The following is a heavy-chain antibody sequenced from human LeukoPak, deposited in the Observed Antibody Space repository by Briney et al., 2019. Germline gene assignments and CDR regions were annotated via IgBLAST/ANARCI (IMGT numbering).Heavy chain of an antibody. Sequence: SVKVSCKASGYTFTSYGISWVRQAPGQGLEWMGRIIPIFGIANYAQKFQGRVTITADKSTSTAYMELSSLRSEDTAVYYCAREKGDIVVVPAARSWFDPWGQGTLVTVSS. CDR2: IIPIFGIA. D-gene: IGHD2-2*01. J-gene: IGHJ5*02. CDR1: GYTFTSYG. CDR3: AREKGDIVVVPAARSWFDP. V-gene: IGHV1-69*04.